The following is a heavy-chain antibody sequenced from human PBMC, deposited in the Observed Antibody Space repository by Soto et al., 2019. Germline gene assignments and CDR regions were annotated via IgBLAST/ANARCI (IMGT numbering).Heavy chain of an antibody. CDR2: ISDYNGNT. D-gene: IGHD1-1*01. J-gene: IGHJ6*02. CDR1: GYTLATYG. V-gene: IGHV1-18*01. CDR3: ARDGTSMYGMDV. Sequence: QVQLVQSGAEVKKPGASVKVSCKASGYTLATYGISWVRQAPGQGLEWMGWISDYNGNTKYAQKLQDRVTLPTDTSTNTAYMELRSLRSDDTAVYYCARDGTSMYGMDVWGQGTTVTVSS.